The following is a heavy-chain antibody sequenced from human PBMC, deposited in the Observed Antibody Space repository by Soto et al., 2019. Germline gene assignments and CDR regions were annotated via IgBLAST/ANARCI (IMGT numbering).Heavy chain of an antibody. J-gene: IGHJ5*02. CDR3: ARGQCSPLARSCADGGVDWVDP. CDR2: ISGNGATT. V-gene: IGHV3-23*01. Sequence: EVQLLQSGGGLVQPGGSLRLSCEASGFSFTFYAMSWVRQAPGKGLEWVSAISGNGATTFYADSMKGRFTISRDNSRDTLYLQMNRLGAEDTAVYFCARGQCSPLARSCADGGVDWVDPWGRGTLVTASS. CDR1: GFSFTFYA. D-gene: IGHD2-8*01.